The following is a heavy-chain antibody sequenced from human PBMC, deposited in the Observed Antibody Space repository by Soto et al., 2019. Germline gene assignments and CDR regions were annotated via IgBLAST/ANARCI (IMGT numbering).Heavy chain of an antibody. V-gene: IGHV1-69*01. J-gene: IGHJ3*02. CDR1: GGTFSSYA. Sequence: VQLVQSGAEVKKPGSSVKVSCKSSGGTFSSYAISWVLQAPGQGLEWMGGIIPIFGTANYAQKFQGRVTLTADESTSTAYMDLSRLRSEDTGVYYCASSRVDGYNYGGWGAFDIWGQGTMVTVSS. CDR3: ASSRVDGYNYGGWGAFDI. D-gene: IGHD5-12*01. CDR2: IIPIFGTA.